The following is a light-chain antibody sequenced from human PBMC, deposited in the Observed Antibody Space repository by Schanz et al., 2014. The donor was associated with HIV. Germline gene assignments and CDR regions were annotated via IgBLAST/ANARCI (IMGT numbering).Light chain of an antibody. Sequence: QSALTQPASVSGSPGQSITISCTGTSNDVGGYNYVSWYQQHPGKAPKLMIYDVSNRPSGVSNRFSGSKSGNTASLTISGLQADDEGDYYCSSYTTNRTMAFGGGTKLTVL. CDR3: SSYTTNRTMA. J-gene: IGLJ2*01. CDR2: DVS. V-gene: IGLV2-14*01. CDR1: SNDVGGYNY.